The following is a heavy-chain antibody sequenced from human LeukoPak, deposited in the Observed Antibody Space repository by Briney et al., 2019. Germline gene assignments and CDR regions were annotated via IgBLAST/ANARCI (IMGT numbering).Heavy chain of an antibody. V-gene: IGHV1-8*01. Sequence: ASVKVSCKASGYTFTSYDINWVRQATGQGLEWMGWMNPNSGNTGYAQKFQGRVTMTRNTSISTAYMELSSLRSEDTAVYYCARGRRDYGGNLQYYWGQGTLVTVSS. J-gene: IGHJ4*02. D-gene: IGHD4-23*01. CDR3: ARGRRDYGGNLQYY. CDR1: GYTFTSYD. CDR2: MNPNSGNT.